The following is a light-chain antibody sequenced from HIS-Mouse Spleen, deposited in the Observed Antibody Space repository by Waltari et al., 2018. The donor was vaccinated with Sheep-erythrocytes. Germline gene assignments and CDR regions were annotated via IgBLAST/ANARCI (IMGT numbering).Light chain of an antibody. Sequence: SYELTQPPSVSVSPGQTARIPCSGDALPKKSAYWYQQKSGQAPVLVIYEDSKRPSGIPERVSGSTSGTMATLTISGAQVEDEADYYCYSTDSSGNHWVFGGGTKLTVL. V-gene: IGLV3-10*01. J-gene: IGLJ3*02. CDR1: ALPKKS. CDR2: EDS. CDR3: YSTDSSGNHWV.